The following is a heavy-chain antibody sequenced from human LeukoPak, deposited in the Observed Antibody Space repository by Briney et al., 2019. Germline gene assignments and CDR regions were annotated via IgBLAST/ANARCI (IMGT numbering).Heavy chain of an antibody. D-gene: IGHD3-10*01. CDR2: IYYSGST. CDR1: GGSISSYY. CDR3: ARGVGEGAFDI. J-gene: IGHJ3*02. V-gene: IGHV4-59*01. Sequence: SETLSLTCTVSGGSISSYYWSWIRQPPGKGLEWIGYIYYSGSTNYNPSLKSRVTISVDTSKNQFSLKLSSVTAADTAVYYCARGVGEGAFDIWGQGTMVTVSS.